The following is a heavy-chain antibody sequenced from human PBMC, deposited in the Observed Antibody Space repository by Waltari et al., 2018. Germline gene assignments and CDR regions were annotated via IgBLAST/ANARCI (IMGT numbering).Heavy chain of an antibody. Sequence: QVQLLQWGAGLLKPSETLSLTCGVRGASFNVNYWSWIRQSPGKGLEWIAEIYHDGNANYNPSLRSRVTISVDTSRNQVSLNLTSVTAADTAVYYCATADNQDYGDYLDYWGQGTLVTVSS. J-gene: IGHJ4*02. V-gene: IGHV4-34*01. D-gene: IGHD4-17*01. CDR3: ATADNQDYGDYLDY. CDR2: IYHDGNA. CDR1: GASFNVNY.